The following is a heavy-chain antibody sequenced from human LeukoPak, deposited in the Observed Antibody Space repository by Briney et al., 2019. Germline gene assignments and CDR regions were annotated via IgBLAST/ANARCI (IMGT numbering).Heavy chain of an antibody. CDR3: ARGGSTPIVVVPAATPFDY. J-gene: IGHJ4*02. V-gene: IGHV1-69*06. D-gene: IGHD2-2*01. CDR2: IIPIFGTA. CDR1: GGTFSSYA. Sequence: GSSVKVSCKASGGTFSSYAISWVRQAPGQGLEWMGGIIPIFGTANYAQKFQGRVTITADRSTSTAYMELSSLRSEDTAVYYCARGGSTPIVVVPAATPFDYWGQGTLVTVSS.